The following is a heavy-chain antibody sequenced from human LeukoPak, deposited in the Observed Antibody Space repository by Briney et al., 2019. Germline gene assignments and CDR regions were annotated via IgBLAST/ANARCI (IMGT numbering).Heavy chain of an antibody. CDR2: IIPIFGTE. D-gene: IGHD2-2*01. CDR1: GGTFSSYA. CDR3: ARRGLPAARPSYNWFDP. V-gene: IGHV1-69*05. Sequence: SVKVSCKASGGTFSSYAISWVRQAPGQGREWMGGIIPIFGTEKYEQKLQGRGTINRDEYKSKDYMELRRLRYKDTAVYYCARRGLPAARPSYNWFDPWGQGTLVTVSS. J-gene: IGHJ5*02.